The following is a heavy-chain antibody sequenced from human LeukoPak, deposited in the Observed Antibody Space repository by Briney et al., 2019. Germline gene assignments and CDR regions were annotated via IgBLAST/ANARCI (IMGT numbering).Heavy chain of an antibody. CDR1: GGAISSCDCY. CDR2: IYYTGST. CDR3: ARGIYGYDILTAYSPGDIGY. V-gene: IGHV4-30-4*01. D-gene: IGHD3-9*01. Sequence: SETLSLTCTVSGGAISSCDCYWKWIRQPPGKGVEGIGYIYYTGSTYYNASRKSRVIISVGTSKNQSSLKPSSVTAADTAVYYCARGIYGYDILTAYSPGDIGYWGQGTLVTVSS. J-gene: IGHJ4*02.